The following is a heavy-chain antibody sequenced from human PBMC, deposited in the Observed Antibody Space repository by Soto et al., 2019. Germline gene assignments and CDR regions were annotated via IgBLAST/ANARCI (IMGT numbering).Heavy chain of an antibody. V-gene: IGHV4-39*01. D-gene: IGHD2-21*01. CDR1: GGSISSSSYY. CDR3: VRELWGQSDP. Sequence: QLQLQESGPGLVKPSETLSLTCTVSGGSISSSSYYWAWIRQPPGQGLEWIGSINNSGKTYYKPSLKSRVTIYVDTPKHQFSLRLTPVTAADTAVYYCVRELWGQSDPWGQGTLVTVSS. CDR2: INNSGKT. J-gene: IGHJ5*02.